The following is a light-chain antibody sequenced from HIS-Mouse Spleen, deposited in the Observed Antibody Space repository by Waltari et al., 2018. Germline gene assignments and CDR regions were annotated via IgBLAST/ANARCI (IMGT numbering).Light chain of an antibody. CDR2: YAS. Sequence: EIVLTQSADFQSVTSKEKVTITCRASQSIGSSLPWYQQKPDQAPKLLIKYASQSFAGVPSRFSGSGSGTDFTLTINSLEAEDAATYYCHQSSSLPLTFGGGTKVEIK. CDR1: QSIGSS. CDR3: HQSSSLPLT. V-gene: IGKV6-21*01. J-gene: IGKJ4*01.